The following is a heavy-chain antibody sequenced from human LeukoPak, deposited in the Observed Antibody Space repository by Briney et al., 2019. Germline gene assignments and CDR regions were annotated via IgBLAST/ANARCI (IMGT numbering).Heavy chain of an antibody. CDR2: ISSSGSTI. J-gene: IGHJ4*02. V-gene: IGHV3-48*03. Sequence: GGSLRLSCAASGFTFSSYEMNWVRQAPGKGLEWVSYISSSGSTIYYADSVKGRFTISRDNAKNSLYLQMNSLRAEDTAVYYCATAAYYYDSSGYYFSDYWGQGTLVTVSS. CDR1: GFTFSSYE. D-gene: IGHD3-22*01. CDR3: ATAAYYYDSSGYYFSDY.